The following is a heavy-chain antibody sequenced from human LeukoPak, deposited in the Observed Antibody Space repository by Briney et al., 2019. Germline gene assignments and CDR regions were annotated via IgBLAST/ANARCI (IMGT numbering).Heavy chain of an antibody. CDR1: GYTLTELS. Sequence: ASVKVSCKVSGYTLTELSMHWVRQAPGKGLEWMGGFDPEDGETIYAQKFQGRVTMTEDTSTDTAYMELSRLRSDDTAVYYCARAVPRSWGFDYWGQGTLVTVSS. V-gene: IGHV1-24*01. J-gene: IGHJ4*02. CDR2: FDPEDGET. D-gene: IGHD7-27*01. CDR3: ARAVPRSWGFDY.